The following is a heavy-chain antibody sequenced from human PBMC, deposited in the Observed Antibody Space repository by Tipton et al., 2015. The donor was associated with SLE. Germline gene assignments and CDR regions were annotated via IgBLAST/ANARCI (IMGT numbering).Heavy chain of an antibody. D-gene: IGHD3-3*01. Sequence: TLSLTCAVSGGSISSHYWSWIWQPPGKGLEWIGYIYYSGNTNYNPSLKSRVTISVDTSKNQFSLKLSSVTAADTAVYYCARGVAGLEDAFDIWGQGTMVTVSS. CDR1: GGSISSHY. CDR2: IYYSGNT. J-gene: IGHJ3*02. CDR3: ARGVAGLEDAFDI. V-gene: IGHV4-59*11.